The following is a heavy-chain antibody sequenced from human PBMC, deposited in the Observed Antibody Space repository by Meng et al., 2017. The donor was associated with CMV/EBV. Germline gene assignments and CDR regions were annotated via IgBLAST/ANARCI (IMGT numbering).Heavy chain of an antibody. CDR3: ARSVGYCSSTSCTPPQH. J-gene: IGHJ1*01. V-gene: IGHV4-39*07. Sequence: SISSSSYYWGWIRQPPGKGLEWIGSIYYSGSTYYNPSLKSRVTISVDTSKNQFSLKLSSVTVADTAVYYCARSVGYCSSTSCTPPQHWGQGTLVTVSS. D-gene: IGHD2-2*01. CDR1: SISSSSYY. CDR2: IYYSGST.